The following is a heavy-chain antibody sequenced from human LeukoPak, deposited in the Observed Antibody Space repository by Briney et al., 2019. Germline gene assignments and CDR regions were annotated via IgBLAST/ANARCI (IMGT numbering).Heavy chain of an antibody. D-gene: IGHD2-2*01. J-gene: IGHJ4*02. V-gene: IGHV3-7*01. Sequence: GGSLRLSCAASGFTFSSYWMSWVRQAPGKGLEWVANIKQDGSEKYYVDSVKGRFTISRDNAKNSLYLQMNSLRAEDTAVYYCARDWGDIVVVPAAAHFDYWGQGTLVTVSS. CDR2: IKQDGSEK. CDR1: GFTFSSYW. CDR3: ARDWGDIVVVPAAAHFDY.